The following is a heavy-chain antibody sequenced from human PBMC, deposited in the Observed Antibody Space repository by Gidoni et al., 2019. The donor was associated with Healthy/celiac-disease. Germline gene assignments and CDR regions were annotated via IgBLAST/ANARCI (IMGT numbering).Heavy chain of an antibody. D-gene: IGHD5-18*01. CDR3: AKVRYSYGNYYFDY. J-gene: IGHJ4*02. CDR1: GFNFDDYA. CDR2: ISWNSGSI. V-gene: IGHV3-9*01. Sequence: EVQLVESGGGLVQPGRSLRLCCAASGFNFDDYAMHWVRQAPGKGLGWVSGISWNSGSIGYADSVKGRFTISRANAKNSLYLQMNSLRAEATALYYCAKVRYSYGNYYFDYWGQGTLVTVSS.